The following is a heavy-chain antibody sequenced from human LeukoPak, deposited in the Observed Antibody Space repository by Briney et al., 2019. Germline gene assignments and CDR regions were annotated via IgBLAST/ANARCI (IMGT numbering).Heavy chain of an antibody. D-gene: IGHD3-9*01. V-gene: IGHV1-18*01. CDR1: GYTFTSYG. CDR2: ISAYNGNT. CDR3: ARDVLRYFDWLQDAFDI. Sequence: GASVKVSCKASGYTFTSYGISWVRQAPGQGLEWMGWISAYNGNTNYAQRLQGRVTMTTVTSTSTAYMELRSLRSDDTAVYYCARDVLRYFDWLQDAFDIWGQGTMVTVSS. J-gene: IGHJ3*02.